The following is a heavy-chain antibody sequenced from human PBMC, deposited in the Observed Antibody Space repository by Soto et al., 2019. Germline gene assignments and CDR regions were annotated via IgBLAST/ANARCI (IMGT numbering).Heavy chain of an antibody. Sequence: EVQLVESGGGLVQPGTSLRLSCAASGVTFRSYCMNWVRQAPGKGLEWVANIKHDGAEKNYVDSVKGRFTASRDKDKNRLRLQEDALKADDTGVYYWSSYIGEAVQYWGQGTMVTVSS. J-gene: IGHJ4*02. CDR3: SSYIGEAVQY. CDR1: GVTFRSYC. D-gene: IGHD1-1*01. CDR2: IKHDGAEK. V-gene: IGHV3-7*05.